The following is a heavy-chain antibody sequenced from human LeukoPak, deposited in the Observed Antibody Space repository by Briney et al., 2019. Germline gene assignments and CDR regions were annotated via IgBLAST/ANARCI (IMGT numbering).Heavy chain of an antibody. CDR2: ISWNSGSI. V-gene: IGHV3-9*01. D-gene: IGHD6-19*01. Sequence: GGSLRLSCAASGFTFDDYAMHWVRQAPGEGLEWVSGISWNSGSIGYADSVKGRFTISRDNAKNSLYLQMNSLRAEDTALYYCAKDIGDIGGWYYFDYWGQGTPVTVSS. CDR3: AKDIGDIGGWYYFDY. J-gene: IGHJ4*02. CDR1: GFTFDDYA.